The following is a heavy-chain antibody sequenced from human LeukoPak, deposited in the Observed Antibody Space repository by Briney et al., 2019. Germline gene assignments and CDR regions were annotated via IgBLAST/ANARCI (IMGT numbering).Heavy chain of an antibody. V-gene: IGHV3-23*01. Sequence: RGGSLRLSCAASGFTFSSYAMSWVRQAPRKGLEWVSVISNTGGSTFYADSVKGRFTTSRDNSKNTLYLQMNSLRAEDTAVYYCAKRASGSGTSLYYFDYWGQGTLVTVSS. D-gene: IGHD3-10*01. CDR3: AKRASGSGTSLYYFDY. J-gene: IGHJ4*02. CDR1: GFTFSSYA. CDR2: ISNTGGST.